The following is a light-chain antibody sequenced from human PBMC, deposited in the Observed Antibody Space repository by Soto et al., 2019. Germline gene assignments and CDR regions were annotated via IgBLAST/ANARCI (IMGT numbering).Light chain of an antibody. V-gene: IGKV3-11*01. CDR2: DAS. Sequence: IGLTQSPGTLSLTPGGRATLSCRASQSVSRRLAWYQQRPGQSPRLLIYDASNRATGIPARFSGSGSGTDFTLTISCLEPEDFAVYYCQQRSNWPIPFGQGTRLGI. CDR1: QSVSRR. J-gene: IGKJ5*01. CDR3: QQRSNWPIP.